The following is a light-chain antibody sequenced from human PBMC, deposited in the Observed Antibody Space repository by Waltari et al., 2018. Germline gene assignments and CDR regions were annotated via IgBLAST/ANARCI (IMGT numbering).Light chain of an antibody. CDR3: QKYNNSPYS. CDR2: GAS. CDR1: QSVSSY. Sequence: TQSPATLSLSPGERATLSCRASQSVSSYLAWYQQKPGQAPRLLIYGASTRATDIPDRFSGSGSGTEFTLTISSLEHEDFAVYYCQKYNNSPYSFGQGTKVEIK. J-gene: IGKJ2*03. V-gene: IGKV3D-15*01.